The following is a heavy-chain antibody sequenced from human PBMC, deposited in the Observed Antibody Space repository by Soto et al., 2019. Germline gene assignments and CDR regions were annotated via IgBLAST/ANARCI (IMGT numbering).Heavy chain of an antibody. D-gene: IGHD4-17*01. J-gene: IGHJ4*02. CDR3: ARGSDAVTIFDY. CDR2: IYHSGST. Sequence: PSETLSLTCAVSGGSVSSSNWWSWVRQPPGKGLEWIGEIYHSGSTNYNPSLKSRVTISVDKSKNQFSLKLSSVTAADTAVYYSARGSDAVTIFDYWGQGTLVTVSS. V-gene: IGHV4-4*02. CDR1: GGSVSSSNW.